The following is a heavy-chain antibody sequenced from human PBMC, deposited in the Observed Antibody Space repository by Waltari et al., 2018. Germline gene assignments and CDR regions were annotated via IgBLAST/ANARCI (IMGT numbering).Heavy chain of an antibody. J-gene: IGHJ6*03. CDR3: ARDLYDFWSGYHYYYYYMDV. CDR2: IYTSGST. D-gene: IGHD3-3*01. V-gene: IGHV4-4*07. CDR1: GCAISSYY. Sequence: QVQLQESGPGLVKPSETLSLTCTVSGCAISSYYWSWIRQPAGKGREGIGRIYTSGSTNYNPSPKRRVTMSVDTSKNQFSLKLSSVTSADTAVYYCARDLYDFWSGYHYYYYYMDVWGKGTTVTISS.